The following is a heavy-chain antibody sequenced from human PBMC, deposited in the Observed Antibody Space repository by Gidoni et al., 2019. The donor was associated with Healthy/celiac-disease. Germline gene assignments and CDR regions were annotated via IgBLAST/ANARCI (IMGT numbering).Heavy chain of an antibody. D-gene: IGHD6-6*01. V-gene: IGHV3-21*01. CDR3: ARTTSIAARGDY. CDR1: GFTFSSYS. J-gene: IGHJ4*02. Sequence: EVQLVESGGGLVKPGGSLRLSCAASGFTFSSYSMNWVRQAPGKGLEWVSSISSSSSYIYYADSVKGRFTISRDNAKNSLYLQMNSLRAEDTAVYYCARTTSIAARGDYWGQGTLVTVSS. CDR2: ISSSSSYI.